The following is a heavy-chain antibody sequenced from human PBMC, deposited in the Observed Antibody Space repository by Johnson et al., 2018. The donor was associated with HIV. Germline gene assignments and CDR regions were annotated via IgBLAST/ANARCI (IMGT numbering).Heavy chain of an antibody. D-gene: IGHD3-10*01. CDR2: ISWNSGSI. V-gene: IGHV3-9*01. CDR1: GFTFDDYA. J-gene: IGHJ3*02. CDR3: ARDFVAFGECTAFDI. Sequence: VQLVESGGGLVQPGRSLRLSCAASGFTFDDYAMHLVRQAPGKGLEWVSGISWNSGSIGYADSVKGRFTISRDNAKNSLYLQMNSLRAEDTALYYCARDFVAFGECTAFDIWGQGTMVTVSS.